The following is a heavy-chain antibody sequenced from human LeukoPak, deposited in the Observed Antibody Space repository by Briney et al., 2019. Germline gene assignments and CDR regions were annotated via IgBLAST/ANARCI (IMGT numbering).Heavy chain of an antibody. CDR2: INHSGST. Sequence: PSETLSLTCAVYGGSFSGYYWSWIRQPPGKGLEWIGEINHSGSTNYNPSLKSRVTISVDTSKNQFSLKLSSVTAADTAVYYCARLWGRYSSSWYPGSDYWGQGTLVTVSS. J-gene: IGHJ4*02. CDR3: ARLWGRYSSSWYPGSDY. CDR1: GGSFSGYY. D-gene: IGHD6-13*01. V-gene: IGHV4-34*01.